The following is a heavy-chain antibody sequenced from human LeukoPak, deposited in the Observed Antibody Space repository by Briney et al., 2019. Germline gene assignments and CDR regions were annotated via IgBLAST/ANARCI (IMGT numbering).Heavy chain of an antibody. V-gene: IGHV3-13*01. Sequence: GGSLRLSCATSGFTFSNHAMHWVRQATGKGLEWVSAIGTAGDTFYPGSVKGRFTISRENAKNSLSLQMNSLGAEDTAVYYYARSDAFDIWGQGTMVTVSS. CDR3: ARSDAFDI. J-gene: IGHJ3*02. CDR1: GFTFSNHA. CDR2: IGTAGDT.